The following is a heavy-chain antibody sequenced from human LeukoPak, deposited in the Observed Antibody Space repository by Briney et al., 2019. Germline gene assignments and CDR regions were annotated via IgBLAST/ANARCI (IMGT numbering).Heavy chain of an antibody. CDR1: GGSISNYY. CDR2: IFTSGNT. Sequence: SETLSLTCTVSGGSISNYYWSWIRQPAGKGLEWIGRIFTSGNTYYNPSLKSRVIMPVYTSKNQFSLKLSSVTAADTAVYYCAREGVGFDYWGQGTLVTVSS. V-gene: IGHV4-4*07. J-gene: IGHJ4*02. D-gene: IGHD3-3*01. CDR3: AREGVGFDY.